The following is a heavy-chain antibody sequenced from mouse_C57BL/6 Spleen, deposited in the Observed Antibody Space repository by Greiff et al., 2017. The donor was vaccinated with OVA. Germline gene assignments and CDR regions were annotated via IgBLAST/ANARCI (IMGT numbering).Heavy chain of an antibody. J-gene: IGHJ2*01. CDR3: ARNYFDY. Sequence: VKLQQPGAELVRPGSSVKLSCKASGYTFTSYWLPWVKPRPIQGLEWIGNIDTSASETNYNQKFKDKAPLTVDKSSRTAYMQHSSLTAEDSAVYYCARNYFDYWGQGTTLTVSS. CDR2: IDTSASET. CDR1: GYTFTSYW. V-gene: IGHV1-52*01.